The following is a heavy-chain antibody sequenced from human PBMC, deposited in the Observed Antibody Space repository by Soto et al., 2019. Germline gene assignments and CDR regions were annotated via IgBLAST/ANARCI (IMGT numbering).Heavy chain of an antibody. D-gene: IGHD3-3*01. J-gene: IGHJ5*02. V-gene: IGHV4-39*01. CDR2: VYYNGFT. Sequence: SETLCLTCTVSGGSITSSNYYWGWIRQPPGKGLQWIGNVYYNGFTYYNPSLKSRVTISVDTSKNHFSLKLTSVTAADTAVYYCARQDDFWSGSNWFDPWGQGTLVTVSS. CDR1: GGSITSSNYY. CDR3: ARQDDFWSGSNWFDP.